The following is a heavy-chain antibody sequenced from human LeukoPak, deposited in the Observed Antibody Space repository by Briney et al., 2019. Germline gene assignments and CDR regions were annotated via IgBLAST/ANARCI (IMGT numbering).Heavy chain of an antibody. J-gene: IGHJ4*02. D-gene: IGHD6-13*01. CDR2: IDSDGSGT. Sequence: GGSLRLSCAASGFTFSNYWMHWVRQVPGKGLVWVSRIDSDGSGTVYPDSVKGRFTISRDNAKNMLYLQMNSLKTEDTAVYYCARVYSSSWYGAFLDYWGQGTLVTVSS. V-gene: IGHV3-74*01. CDR1: GFTFSNYW. CDR3: ARVYSSSWYGAFLDY.